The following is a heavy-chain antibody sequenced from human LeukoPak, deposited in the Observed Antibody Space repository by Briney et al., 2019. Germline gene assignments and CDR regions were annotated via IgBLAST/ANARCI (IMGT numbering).Heavy chain of an antibody. Sequence: PGGSLRLSCAASGFTFSSYSMNWVRQAPGKGLEWVSSISSSSSYIYYADSVKGRFTISRDNAKNSLYLQMNSLRAEDTAVYYCARFGDYFPPGFDYWGQGTLVTVSS. CDR3: ARFGDYFPPGFDY. CDR1: GFTFSSYS. D-gene: IGHD4-17*01. J-gene: IGHJ4*02. V-gene: IGHV3-21*01. CDR2: ISSSSSYI.